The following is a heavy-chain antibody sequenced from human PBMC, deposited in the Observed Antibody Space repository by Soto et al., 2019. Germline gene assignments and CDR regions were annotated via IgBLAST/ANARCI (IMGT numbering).Heavy chain of an antibody. CDR3: ATHPPYYYDSRGYLDY. CDR1: GFTFSSYG. D-gene: IGHD3-22*01. Sequence: PGGSLRLSCAASGFTFSSYGMHWVRQAPGKGLEWVAVISYDGSNKYYADSVKGRFTISRDNSKNTLYLQMNSLRAEDTAVYYCATHPPYYYDSRGYLDYGGQGTLVTVSS. CDR2: ISYDGSNK. V-gene: IGHV3-30*03. J-gene: IGHJ4*02.